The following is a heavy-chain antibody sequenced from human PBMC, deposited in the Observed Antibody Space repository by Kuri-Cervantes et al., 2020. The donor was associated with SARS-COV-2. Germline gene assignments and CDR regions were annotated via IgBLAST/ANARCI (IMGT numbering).Heavy chain of an antibody. CDR2: IYHSGST. D-gene: IGHD3-22*01. V-gene: IGHV4-30-2*01. CDR3: ARGSRWYDSSGNLDY. CDR1: GGSISSGGYS. J-gene: IGHJ4*02. Sequence: SLTLSCAVSGGSISSGGYSWSWLRQPPGKGLEWIGYIYHSGSTYYNPSLKSRVTISVDRSKNQFSLKLSSVTAADTAVYYCARGSRWYDSSGNLDYWGQGTLVTVSS.